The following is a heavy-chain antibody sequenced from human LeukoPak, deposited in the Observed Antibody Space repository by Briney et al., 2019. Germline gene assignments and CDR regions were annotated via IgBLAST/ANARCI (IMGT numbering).Heavy chain of an antibody. CDR3: VRDRGTYRPIDY. CDR2: ISYDGSNM. J-gene: IGHJ4*02. CDR1: GVTLSSYG. D-gene: IGHD1-26*01. V-gene: IGHV3-30*03. Sequence: PGRSLRLSCAASGVTLSSYGVHWVRQAPGKALEWVAVISYDGSNMDYAASVKGRFTISRDNAQNALYLQMNSLRAEDTAIYYCVRDRGTYRPIDYWGQGTLVTVSS.